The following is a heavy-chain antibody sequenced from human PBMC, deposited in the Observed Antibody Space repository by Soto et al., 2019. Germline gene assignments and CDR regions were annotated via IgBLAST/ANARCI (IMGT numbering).Heavy chain of an antibody. V-gene: IGHV4-31*02. D-gene: IGHD2-15*01. CDR3: AKYCSGNSCQSFDAFDM. Sequence: WTWIRQYAGKGLEWIGHIYYRGITNYNSSLRSRVTISVDTSKNQFSLRLSSVTAADTALYYCAKYCSGNSCQSFDAFDMWGQGTMVTVSS. CDR2: IYYRGIT. J-gene: IGHJ3*02.